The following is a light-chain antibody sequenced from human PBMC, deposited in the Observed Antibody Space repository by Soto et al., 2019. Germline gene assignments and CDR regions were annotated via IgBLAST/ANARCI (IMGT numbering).Light chain of an antibody. CDR1: QDVGKF. CDR3: QQRNSWPLT. J-gene: IGKJ4*01. Sequence: VLTKSPDTLSLSPGERATLSCRASQDVGKFLVWYHQKPGLSPSLVIYEASKRATDIPDRFSGSGSGTAFNLTINRLEPEDVGFYYCQQRNSWPLTFGGGTKVELK. CDR2: EAS. V-gene: IGKV3-11*01.